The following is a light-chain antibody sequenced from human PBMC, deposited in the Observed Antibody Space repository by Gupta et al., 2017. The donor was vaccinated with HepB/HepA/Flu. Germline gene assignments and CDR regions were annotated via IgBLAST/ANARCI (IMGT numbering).Light chain of an antibody. J-gene: IGKJ1*01. Sequence: DIPVTQSPSTLSASVGDRVTITCRASQSISSWLAWYQQKPGKAPKLLIYKASSLESGVPSRSSGSGSGTEFTLTIYNLQPDDFATYYCQQYNTYWTCGQGTKVEIK. CDR3: QQYNTYWT. CDR1: QSISSW. V-gene: IGKV1-5*03. CDR2: KAS.